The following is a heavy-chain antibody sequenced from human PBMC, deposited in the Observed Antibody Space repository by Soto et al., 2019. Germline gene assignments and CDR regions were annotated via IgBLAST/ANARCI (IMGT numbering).Heavy chain of an antibody. CDR3: ARDVVVVPAAILYLFDY. D-gene: IGHD2-2*01. J-gene: IGHJ4*02. Sequence: ASVKVSCKASGYTFTSYYMHWVRQAPGQGLEWMGIINPSGGSTSFVQKFQGRVTMTRDTSTSSVYMELSSLRSEDTAVYFCARDVVVVPAAILYLFDYWGQGTLVTVSS. CDR2: INPSGGST. CDR1: GYTFTSYY. V-gene: IGHV1-46*03.